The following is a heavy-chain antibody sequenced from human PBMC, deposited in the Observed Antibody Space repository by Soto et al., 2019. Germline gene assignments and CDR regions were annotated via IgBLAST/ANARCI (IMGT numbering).Heavy chain of an antibody. J-gene: IGHJ6*02. V-gene: IGHV3-30*18. D-gene: IGHD5-12*01. CDR2: ISYDGSNK. CDR1: GFTFSSYG. CDR3: AKDRVSGYDYYYYGMDV. Sequence: QVQLVESGGGVVQPGRSLRLSCAGSGFTFSSYGMHWVRQAPGKGLERVTVISYDGSNKFYADSVKGRFTISRDNSKNTLYLQMNSLRPEDTAVYYCAKDRVSGYDYYYYGMDVWGQGTTVTVSS.